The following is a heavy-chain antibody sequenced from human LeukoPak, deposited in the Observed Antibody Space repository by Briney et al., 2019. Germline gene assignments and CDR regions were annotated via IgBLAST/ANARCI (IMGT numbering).Heavy chain of an antibody. Sequence: ASEKLSCKGSGYTLTILSMHWVRRAPGKGLEWMGGFDPEDGETIYAQKFQGRVTMTEDTSTDTAYMELSSLRSEDTAVYYCARKGPYGDYPYWGQGTLVTVSS. CDR2: FDPEDGET. CDR1: GYTLTILS. V-gene: IGHV1-24*01. CDR3: ARKGPYGDYPY. J-gene: IGHJ4*02. D-gene: IGHD4-17*01.